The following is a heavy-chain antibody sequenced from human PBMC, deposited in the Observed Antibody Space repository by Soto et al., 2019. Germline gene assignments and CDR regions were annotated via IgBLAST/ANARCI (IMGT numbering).Heavy chain of an antibody. D-gene: IGHD5-12*01. V-gene: IGHV1-69*13. Sequence: SVKVSCKASGGTFSSYAISWVRQAPGQGLEWMGGIIPIFGTANYAQKFQGRVTITADESTSTAYMELSSLRSEDTAVYYCGSGYDSLAPPYWGQGTLVTVSS. CDR3: GSGYDSLAPPY. CDR2: IIPIFGTA. CDR1: GGTFSSYA. J-gene: IGHJ4*02.